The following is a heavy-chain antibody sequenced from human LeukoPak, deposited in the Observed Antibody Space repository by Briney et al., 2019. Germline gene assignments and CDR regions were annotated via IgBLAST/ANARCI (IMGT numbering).Heavy chain of an antibody. CDR2: ISYDGSNK. CDR3: ARARYCSGGSCYSHNWFDP. Sequence: GGSLRLSCAASGFTFSSYAMHWVRQAPGKGLEWVAVISYDGSNKYYVDSVKGRFTISRDNAKNSLYLQMNSLRAEDTAVYYCARARYCSGGSCYSHNWFDPWGQGTLVTVSS. J-gene: IGHJ5*02. V-gene: IGHV3-30-3*01. CDR1: GFTFSSYA. D-gene: IGHD2-15*01.